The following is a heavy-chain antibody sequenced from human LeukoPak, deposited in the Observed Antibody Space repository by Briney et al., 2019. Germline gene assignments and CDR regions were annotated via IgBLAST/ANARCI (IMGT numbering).Heavy chain of an antibody. V-gene: IGHV3-23*01. J-gene: IGHJ4*02. CDR2: ISDSSDST. D-gene: IGHD2-2*01. CDR1: GFTFNIYT. CDR3: ARGKYQLVD. Sequence: GGSLRLSCAASGFTFNIYTISWVRQAPGKGLEWVSIISDSSDSTYYADSVRGRFTILRDNSKNTLYLQMDSLRAEDTAVYYCARGKYQLVDWGQGTLVTVSS.